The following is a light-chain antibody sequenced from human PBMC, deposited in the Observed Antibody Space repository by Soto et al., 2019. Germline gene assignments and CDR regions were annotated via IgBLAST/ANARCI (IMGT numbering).Light chain of an antibody. J-gene: IGKJ1*01. V-gene: IGKV1-5*01. CDR2: DAS. Sequence: DIQMTQSPSTLSASVGDRVTITCRASQSISSWLAWYQQKPGKAPKLLIYDASSLESGVPSRFSGSGSGTEFTLTISSLQPDDFATYYCQQYNSYSEGTFGQGTKVETK. CDR1: QSISSW. CDR3: QQYNSYSEGT.